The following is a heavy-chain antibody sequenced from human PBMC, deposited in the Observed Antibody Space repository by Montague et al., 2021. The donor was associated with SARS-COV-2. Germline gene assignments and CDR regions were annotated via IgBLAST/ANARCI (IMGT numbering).Heavy chain of an antibody. Sequence: SLRISCAASGFSFGSYGMHLVRQAPGKGLEWVAVISFDGSNKYYAESVKGRLTTSRDNAMNTLDLQMNSLRAEDTAVYYCAKSVLVVPAAINYYYGMDVWGHGTTVTVSS. CDR2: ISFDGSNK. CDR1: GFSFGSYG. CDR3: AKSVLVVPAAINYYYGMDV. V-gene: IGHV3-30*18. D-gene: IGHD2-2*01. J-gene: IGHJ6*02.